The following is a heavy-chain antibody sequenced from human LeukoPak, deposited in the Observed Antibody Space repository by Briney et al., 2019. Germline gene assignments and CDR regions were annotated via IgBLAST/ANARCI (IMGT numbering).Heavy chain of an antibody. J-gene: IGHJ3*02. CDR1: GFTFSSYW. D-gene: IGHD6-13*01. CDR2: IKQEGSEI. V-gene: IGHV3-7*01. Sequence: HPGGSLRLSCAASGFTFSSYWMSWVRPAPGKGLEWVANIKQEGSEIYYMDSVKGRFTISRDNAKNSLYMQMNSLRAEDTAVYYCARLGGGHSSSWYDAFDIWGQGTMVTVSS. CDR3: ARLGGGHSSSWYDAFDI.